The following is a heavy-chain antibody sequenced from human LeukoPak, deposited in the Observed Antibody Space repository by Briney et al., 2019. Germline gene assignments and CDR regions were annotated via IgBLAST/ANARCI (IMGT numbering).Heavy chain of an antibody. J-gene: IGHJ6*03. Sequence: GGSLRLSCAASGFTFDDYAMHWVRQAPGKGLEWVSLISWDGGSTYYADSVKGRFTISRDNSKNSLYLQMNSLRVEDTALYYCAKEYSSSSHYYYYMDVWGKGTTVTVSS. CDR3: AKEYSSSSHYYYYMDV. CDR1: GFTFDDYA. V-gene: IGHV3-43D*03. D-gene: IGHD6-6*01. CDR2: ISWDGGST.